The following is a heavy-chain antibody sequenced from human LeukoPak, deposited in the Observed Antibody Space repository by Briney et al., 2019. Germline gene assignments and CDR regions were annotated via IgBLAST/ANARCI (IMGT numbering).Heavy chain of an antibody. V-gene: IGHV3-21*01. CDR1: GFNVSTNY. CDR2: ISSSSTYI. D-gene: IGHD6-6*01. CDR3: VSAVRGSSSRPYYYYMDV. Sequence: PGGSLRLSCAASGFNVSTNYTNWVRQAPGKGLEWVSSISSSSTYIYYADSVKGRFTVSRDNAKNSLYLQMNSLRAEDTAVYYCVSAVRGSSSRPYYYYMDVWGKGTTVTVSS. J-gene: IGHJ6*03.